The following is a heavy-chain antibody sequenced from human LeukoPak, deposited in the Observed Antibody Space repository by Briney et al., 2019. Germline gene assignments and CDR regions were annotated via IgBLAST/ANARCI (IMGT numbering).Heavy chain of an antibody. D-gene: IGHD2-21*02. V-gene: IGHV4-28*03. Sequence: PSETLSLTCAVSGYSISSSNWWGWIRQPPGKGLEWIGSICYSGSTYYNPSLKSRFSISVDTSKNQFSLKLTSVTAADTAVYYCARDRNYCGGDCFSFSTHRFDPWGQGTLVTVSS. CDR3: ARDRNYCGGDCFSFSTHRFDP. CDR2: ICYSGST. CDR1: GYSISSSNW. J-gene: IGHJ5*02.